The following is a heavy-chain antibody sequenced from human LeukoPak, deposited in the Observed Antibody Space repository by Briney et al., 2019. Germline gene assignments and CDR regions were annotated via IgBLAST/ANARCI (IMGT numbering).Heavy chain of an antibody. V-gene: IGHV1-8*01. CDR2: MNPNSGNT. CDR3: ASLYNWNDFDY. D-gene: IGHD1-20*01. Sequence: ASVKVSCKASGYTFTSYDINWVRQATGQGLEWMGWMNPNSGNTGYAQKLQGRVTMTRNTSISTAYMELSSLRSEDTAVYYCASLYNWNDFDYWGQGTLVTVSS. CDR1: GYTFTSYD. J-gene: IGHJ4*02.